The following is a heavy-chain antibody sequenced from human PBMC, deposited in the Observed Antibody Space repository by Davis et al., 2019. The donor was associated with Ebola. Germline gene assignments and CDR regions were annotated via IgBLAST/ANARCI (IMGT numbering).Heavy chain of an antibody. D-gene: IGHD1-26*01. Sequence: GESLKISCAASGLTFSGSAMHWVRQASGKGLEWVGRIRSKANSYATAYAASVKGRFTIRRDDSKNTAYLQMNSLKTEDTAVYYCTSTTPDYWGQGTPVTVSS. V-gene: IGHV3-73*01. CDR3: TSTTPDY. J-gene: IGHJ4*02. CDR1: GLTFSGSA. CDR2: IRSKANSYAT.